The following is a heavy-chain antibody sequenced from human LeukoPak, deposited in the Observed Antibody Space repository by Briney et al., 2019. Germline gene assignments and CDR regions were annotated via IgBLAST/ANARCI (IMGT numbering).Heavy chain of an antibody. D-gene: IGHD3-9*01. V-gene: IGHV4-59*12. J-gene: IGHJ5*02. CDR2: SYYSGST. CDR1: GGSISTYY. CDR3: ARDRRYSHLNWFDP. Sequence: PSETLSLTCTVSGGSISTYYWSWIRQPPGKGLEWIGYSYYSGSTTPHPSPKSRVTISVDTSKNQFSLRLRSVTAADMAVYYCARDRRYSHLNWFDPWGQGTLVTVSS.